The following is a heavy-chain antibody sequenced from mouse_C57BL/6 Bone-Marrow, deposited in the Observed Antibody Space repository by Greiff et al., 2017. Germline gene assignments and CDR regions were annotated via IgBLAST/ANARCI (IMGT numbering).Heavy chain of an antibody. CDR1: GYTFTSYW. J-gene: IGHJ3*01. D-gene: IGHD2-3*01. CDR2: INPSNGGT. CDR3: ASESDGYYVTFLFAY. Sequence: QVQLQQPGTELVKPGASVKLSCKASGYTFTSYWMHWVKQRPGQGLEWIGNINPSNGGTNYNEKFKSKATLTVDKSSSTAYMQLSSLTSEDSAVYDCASESDGYYVTFLFAYWGQGTLVTVSA. V-gene: IGHV1-53*01.